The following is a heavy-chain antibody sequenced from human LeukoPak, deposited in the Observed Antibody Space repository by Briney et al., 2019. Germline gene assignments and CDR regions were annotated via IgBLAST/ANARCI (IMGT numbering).Heavy chain of an antibody. CDR1: GLTVSSNY. CDR3: ARDLYDSSGYYYYYGMDV. CDR2: IYSGGST. V-gene: IGHV3-53*01. Sequence: GGSLRLSCAASGLTVSSNYMSWVRQAPGKGLEWVSVIYSGGSTYYADSVKGRFTISRDNSKNTLYLQMNSLRAEDTAVYYCARDLYDSSGYYYYYGMDVWGQGTTVTVSS. D-gene: IGHD3-22*01. J-gene: IGHJ6*02.